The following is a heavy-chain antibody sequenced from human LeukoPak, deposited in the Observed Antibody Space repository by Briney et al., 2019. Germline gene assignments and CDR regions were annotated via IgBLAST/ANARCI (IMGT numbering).Heavy chain of an antibody. J-gene: IGHJ4*02. CDR3: ARPRKGGLYILNYFDY. CDR1: GYTFTSYG. Sequence: ASVKVSCKASGYTFTSYGISWVRQAPGQGLEWMGWISAYNGDTNYAQKFQGRVTMTTDTSTRTAYMELRSLKSDDTAVYYCARPRKGGLYILNYFDYWGQGTLVTVSS. V-gene: IGHV1-18*01. CDR2: ISAYNGDT. D-gene: IGHD3-16*01.